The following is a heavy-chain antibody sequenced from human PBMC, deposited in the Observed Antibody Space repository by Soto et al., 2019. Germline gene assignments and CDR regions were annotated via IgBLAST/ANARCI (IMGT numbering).Heavy chain of an antibody. V-gene: IGHV3-23*01. CDR2: ISVSGGST. D-gene: IGHD3-16*01. CDR1: GFTFSSYA. Sequence: LRLSCAASGFTFSSYAMSWVRQAPGKGLAWVSGISVSGGSTYYADSVKGRFTISRDNSKNTLYLQMNSLRAEDTAVYYCASNTRYDPPDYWGQGTLVTVSS. J-gene: IGHJ4*02. CDR3: ASNTRYDPPDY.